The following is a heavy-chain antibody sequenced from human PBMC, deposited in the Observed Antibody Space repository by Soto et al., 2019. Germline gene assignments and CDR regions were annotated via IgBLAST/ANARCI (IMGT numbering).Heavy chain of an antibody. J-gene: IGHJ6*02. V-gene: IGHV5-51*01. CDR1: GYSFTMYW. Sequence: KVSGKGSGYSFTMYWIGGVGQMPGKGLEWMGIIYPGDSDTRYSPSFQGQVTISADKSISTAYLQWSSLKASDTAMYYCARQGYYYYGMDVWGQGTTVTVSS. CDR3: ARQGYYYYGMDV. CDR2: IYPGDSDT.